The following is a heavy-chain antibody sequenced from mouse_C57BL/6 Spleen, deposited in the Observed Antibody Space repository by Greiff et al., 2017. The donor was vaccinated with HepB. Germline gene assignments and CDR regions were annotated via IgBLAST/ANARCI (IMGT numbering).Heavy chain of an antibody. CDR2: IYPGSGNT. J-gene: IGHJ2*01. D-gene: IGHD4-1*02. CDR3: AIYTTGYFDY. CDR1: GYTFTDYY. V-gene: IGHV1-76*01. Sequence: QVQLQQSGAELVRPGASVKLSCKASGYTFTDYYINWVKQRPGQGLEWIARIYPGSGNTYYNEKFKGKATLTAEKSSSTAYMQLSSLTSEDSAVYFCAIYTTGYFDYWGQGTTLTVSS.